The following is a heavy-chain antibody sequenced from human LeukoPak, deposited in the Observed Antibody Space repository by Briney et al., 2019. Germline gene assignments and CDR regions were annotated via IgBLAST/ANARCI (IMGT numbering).Heavy chain of an antibody. J-gene: IGHJ6*03. Sequence: SETLSLTRAVYGGSFSGYYWSWIRQPPGKGLEWIGEINHSGSTNYNPSLKSRVTISVDTSKNQFSLKLSSVAAADTAVYYCARGLRFLEWLPHHYYMDVWGKGTTVTVSS. CDR2: INHSGST. D-gene: IGHD3-3*01. CDR3: ARGLRFLEWLPHHYYMDV. CDR1: GGSFSGYY. V-gene: IGHV4-34*01.